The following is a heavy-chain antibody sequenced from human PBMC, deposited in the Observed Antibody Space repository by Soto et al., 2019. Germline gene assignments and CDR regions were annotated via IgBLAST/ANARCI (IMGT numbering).Heavy chain of an antibody. CDR3: ASLAWELYNWFDP. CDR2: IYYSGST. CDR1: GGSISSSSYY. V-gene: IGHV4-39*01. J-gene: IGHJ5*02. D-gene: IGHD1-26*01. Sequence: PSETLSLTCTVSGGSISSSSYYWGWIRQPPGKGLEWIGSIYYSGSTYYNTSLKSRVTISVDTSKNQFSLKLSSVTAADTAVYYCASLAWELYNWFDPWGQGTLVTVSS.